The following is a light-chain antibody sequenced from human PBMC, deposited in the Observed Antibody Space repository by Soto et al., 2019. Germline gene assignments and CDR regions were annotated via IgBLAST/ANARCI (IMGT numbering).Light chain of an antibody. CDR3: QQGYITRLS. CDR2: AAS. Sequence: DIQMTQSPISLSASVGDRVTLTCRASQSINSYLNWYQQKPGKAPKLLIYAASTLQSGVPSRFSGSGSGTDFTLTISSLQPEDFETYYCQQGYITRLSFGGGTKVEIK. CDR1: QSINSY. V-gene: IGKV1-39*01. J-gene: IGKJ4*01.